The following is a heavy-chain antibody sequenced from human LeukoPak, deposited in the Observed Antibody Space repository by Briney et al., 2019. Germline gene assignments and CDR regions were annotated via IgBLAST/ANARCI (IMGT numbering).Heavy chain of an antibody. Sequence: GGSLRLSCAASGFTFSSYGMHWVRQAPGKGLEWVAVISYDGSNKYYADSVKGRFTISRDNSKNTLYLQMNSLRAEDTAVYYCAKSGYHGSSGYNWGQGTLVTVSS. J-gene: IGHJ4*02. CDR3: AKSGYHGSSGYN. CDR1: GFTFSSYG. CDR2: ISYDGSNK. D-gene: IGHD3-22*01. V-gene: IGHV3-30*18.